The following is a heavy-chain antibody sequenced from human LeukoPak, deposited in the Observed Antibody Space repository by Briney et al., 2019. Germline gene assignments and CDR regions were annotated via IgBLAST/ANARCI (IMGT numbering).Heavy chain of an antibody. D-gene: IGHD4-17*01. CDR2: ISGSGGST. Sequence: GGTLRLSCAASGFTFSHYGMNWVRQAPGKGLEWVSGISGSGGSTYYADSVKGRFTISRDNSKNTLYLQMNSLRAEDTAVYYCAPRESYGVDYWGQGTLVTVSS. V-gene: IGHV3-23*01. CDR1: GFTFSHYG. J-gene: IGHJ4*02. CDR3: APRESYGVDY.